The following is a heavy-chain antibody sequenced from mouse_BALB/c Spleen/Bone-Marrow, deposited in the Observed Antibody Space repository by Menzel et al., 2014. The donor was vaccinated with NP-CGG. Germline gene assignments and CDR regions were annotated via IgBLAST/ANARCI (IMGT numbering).Heavy chain of an antibody. J-gene: IGHJ4*01. Sequence: EVKLMESGGDLVKPGGSLKLSCAASGFTFXSYGMSWVRQTPDKRLEWVATISSGGSYTYYPDSVKGRFTISRDNAKNPLFLQMSSLKSEDTAMYYCARDTMITYYYAMDYWGQGTSVTVSS. D-gene: IGHD2-4*01. CDR3: ARDTMITYYYAMDY. CDR1: GFTFXSYG. CDR2: ISSGGSYT. V-gene: IGHV5-6*01.